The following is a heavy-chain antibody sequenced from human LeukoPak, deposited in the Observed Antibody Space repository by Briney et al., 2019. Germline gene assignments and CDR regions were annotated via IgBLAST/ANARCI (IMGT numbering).Heavy chain of an antibody. CDR1: GGSISSYY. Sequence: SETLSLTCTVSGGSISSYYWSWIRQPPGKGLEWIGYIYYSGSTNYNPSLKSRVTISVDTSKNQFSLKLSSVTAADTAVYYCARGGRPDDAFDIWGQGTMVTVSS. D-gene: IGHD3-16*01. J-gene: IGHJ3*02. V-gene: IGHV4-59*12. CDR3: ARGGRPDDAFDI. CDR2: IYYSGST.